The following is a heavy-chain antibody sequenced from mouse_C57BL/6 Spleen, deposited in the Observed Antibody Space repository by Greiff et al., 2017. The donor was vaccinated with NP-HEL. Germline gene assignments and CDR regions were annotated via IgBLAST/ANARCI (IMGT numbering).Heavy chain of an antibody. CDR3: ARDYGSSYNVYWYFDV. D-gene: IGHD1-1*01. CDR1: GYSITSGYY. Sequence: ESGPGLVKPSQSLSLTCSVTGYSITSGYYWNWIRQFPGNKLEWMGYISYDGSNNYNPSLKNRISITRDTSKNQFFLKLNSVTTEDTATYYCARDYGSSYNVYWYFDVWGTGTTVTVSS. J-gene: IGHJ1*03. CDR2: ISYDGSN. V-gene: IGHV3-6*01.